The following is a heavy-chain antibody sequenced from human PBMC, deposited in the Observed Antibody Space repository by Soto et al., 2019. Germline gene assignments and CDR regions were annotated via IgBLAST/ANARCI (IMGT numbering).Heavy chain of an antibody. CDR2: INPSGGST. CDR3: ARDIVVVVAAIPYYYYGMDV. J-gene: IGHJ6*02. Sequence: ASVKVSCKASGYTFTSYYMHRVRQAPGQGLEWMGIINPSGGSTSYAQKFQGRVTMTRDTSTSTVYMELSSLRSEDTAVYYCARDIVVVVAAIPYYYYGMDVWGQGTTVTVSS. D-gene: IGHD2-15*01. CDR1: GYTFTSYY. V-gene: IGHV1-46*01.